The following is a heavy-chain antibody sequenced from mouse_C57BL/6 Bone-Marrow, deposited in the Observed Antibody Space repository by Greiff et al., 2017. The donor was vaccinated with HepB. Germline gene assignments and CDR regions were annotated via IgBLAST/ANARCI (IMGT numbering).Heavy chain of an antibody. CDR2: IYPGSGST. CDR3: ARGGYFDV. J-gene: IGHJ1*03. Sequence: VQLQQPGAELVKPGASVKLCCKASGYTFTSYWITWVKQRSGQGLEWIGDIYPGSGSTNYNEKFKSKVTLTVDSSSCTASMLHSSLTSEDSAVYYCARGGYFDVWGTGTTVTVSS. CDR1: GYTFTSYW. V-gene: IGHV1-55*01.